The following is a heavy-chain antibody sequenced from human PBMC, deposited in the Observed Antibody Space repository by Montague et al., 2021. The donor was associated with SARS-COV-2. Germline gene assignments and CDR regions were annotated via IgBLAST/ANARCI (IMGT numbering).Heavy chain of an antibody. Sequence: SLRLSCAVSGFSLNTNAVHWVRQAPGKGLEWVAAISGSGGSTYYADSVKGRFTISRDNSKNTLYLQMNSLRAEDTAVYYCAKDPTVVNYWYFDLWGRGTLVTVSS. CDR2: ISGSGGST. CDR1: GFSLNTNA. D-gene: IGHD4-23*01. V-gene: IGHV3-23*01. CDR3: AKDPTVVNYWYFDL. J-gene: IGHJ2*01.